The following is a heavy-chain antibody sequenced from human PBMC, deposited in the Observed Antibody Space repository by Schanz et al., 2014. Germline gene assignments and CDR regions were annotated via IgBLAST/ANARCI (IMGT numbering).Heavy chain of an antibody. Sequence: EVQLVESGGGLVQPGGSLRLSCAASGFTFSSYSMNWVRQAPGKGLEWVSYISSSGTTIYYADSVKGRFTISRDNAKNTLYLQMNSLRAGDTAVYYCARGTDWNLHYWGQGALVTGSS. CDR1: GFTFSSYS. D-gene: IGHD1-1*01. V-gene: IGHV3-48*03. CDR2: ISSSGTTI. CDR3: ARGTDWNLHY. J-gene: IGHJ4*02.